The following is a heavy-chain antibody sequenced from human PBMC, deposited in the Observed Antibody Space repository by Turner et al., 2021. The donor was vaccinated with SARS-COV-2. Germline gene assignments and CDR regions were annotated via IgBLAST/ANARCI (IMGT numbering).Heavy chain of an antibody. CDR2: INPSGGST. V-gene: IGHV1-46*01. Sequence: QVQLVQSGAEVKKPGASVKVSCKASGYTFTSYYMHWVRQAPGQGLEWMGIINPSGGSTSYEQKFQGRVTMTRDTSTSTVYMELSSLRSEDTAVYYCARDPPIQIWLDYYYYGMDVWGQGTTVTVSS. D-gene: IGHD5-18*01. CDR1: GYTFTSYY. J-gene: IGHJ6*02. CDR3: ARDPPIQIWLDYYYYGMDV.